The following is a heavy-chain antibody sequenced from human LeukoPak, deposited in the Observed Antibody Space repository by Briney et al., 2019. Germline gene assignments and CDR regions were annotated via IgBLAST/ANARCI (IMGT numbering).Heavy chain of an antibody. D-gene: IGHD3-10*01. CDR3: AKDHSITSRSIDY. Sequence: GGSLRLSCAASGFTFSSYGMHWVRQAPGKGLEWVAVISYGGSNKYYADSVKGRFTISRDNSKNTLYLQMNSLRAEDTAVYYCAKDHSITSRSIDYWGQGTLVTVSS. CDR1: GFTFSSYG. CDR2: ISYGGSNK. J-gene: IGHJ4*02. V-gene: IGHV3-30*18.